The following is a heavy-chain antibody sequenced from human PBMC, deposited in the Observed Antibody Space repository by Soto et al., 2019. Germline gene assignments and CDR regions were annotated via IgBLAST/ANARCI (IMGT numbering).Heavy chain of an antibody. V-gene: IGHV4-59*08. CDR2: IYYSGST. CDR3: ARGYSGYDLVLDY. CDR1: GGSISSYY. J-gene: IGHJ4*02. D-gene: IGHD5-12*01. Sequence: SETLSLTCPVSGGSISSYYWSWIRQPPGKGLEWIGYIYYSGSTNYNPSLKSRVTISVDTSKNQFSLKLSSVTAADTAVYYCARGYSGYDLVLDYWGQGTLVTVSS.